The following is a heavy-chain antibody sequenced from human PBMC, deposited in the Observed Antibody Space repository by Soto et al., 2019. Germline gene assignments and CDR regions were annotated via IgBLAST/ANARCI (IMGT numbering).Heavy chain of an antibody. CDR2: ISPSGTT. V-gene: IGHV4-34*01. CDR3: ATSLWFGTQPEI. D-gene: IGHD3-10*01. CDR1: GGSFSNNY. J-gene: IGHJ4*02. Sequence: SDTLSLTCAVYGGSFSNNYWTWFRQPPGKGLEWIGEISPSGTTKYIPSLKSRGTISVDTSRKQFFLKVTSVSAADTAVYYCATSLWFGTQPEIWGPGTWVTVSS.